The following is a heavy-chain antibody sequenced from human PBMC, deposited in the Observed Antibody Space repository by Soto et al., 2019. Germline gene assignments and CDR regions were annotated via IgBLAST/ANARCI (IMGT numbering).Heavy chain of an antibody. CDR1: GFSFTTAGVA. J-gene: IGHJ6*02. V-gene: IGHV2-5*01. D-gene: IGHD5-12*01. CDR2: IYYNDDR. Sequence: SGPTLVNPTQTLTLTCTFSGFSFTTAGVAVGWIRQTPGGALEWLTLIYYNDDRRFSPSLKTRLTITGAPSKTQVVLSLTNVDPGDIATYFFAHGDGGYEIIHLDFWGRGSTVTAAS. CDR3: AHGDGGYEIIHLDF.